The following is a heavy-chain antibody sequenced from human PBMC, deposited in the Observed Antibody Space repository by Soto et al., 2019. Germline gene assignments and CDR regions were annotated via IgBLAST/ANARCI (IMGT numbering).Heavy chain of an antibody. D-gene: IGHD1-7*01. J-gene: IGHJ4*02. CDR3: ARDGTYNLDY. Sequence: RLSCAASEFTFSTYWMHWVRQAPGKGLVWVSRINSDGSSATYADSVKGRFTISRDNAKNTLYLQMISLRAEDTAVYYCARDGTYNLDYWAQGALVTVSS. V-gene: IGHV3-74*01. CDR2: INSDGSSA. CDR1: EFTFSTYW.